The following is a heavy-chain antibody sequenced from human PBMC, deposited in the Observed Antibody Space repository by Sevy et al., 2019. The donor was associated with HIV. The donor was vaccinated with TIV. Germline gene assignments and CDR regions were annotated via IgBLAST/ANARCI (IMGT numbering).Heavy chain of an antibody. Sequence: ASVKVSCKASGYSFTGYYIHWMRQAPGQGLEWMGWVNPNGGGTNYAQKFQGRVTMTRDTSISTAYMDLTRLRSDDTAVYYCSRSVFGSGTYLNDYWGQGTLVTVSS. CDR3: SRSVFGSGTYLNDY. D-gene: IGHD3-10*01. V-gene: IGHV1-2*02. CDR1: GYSFTGYY. J-gene: IGHJ4*02. CDR2: VNPNGGGT.